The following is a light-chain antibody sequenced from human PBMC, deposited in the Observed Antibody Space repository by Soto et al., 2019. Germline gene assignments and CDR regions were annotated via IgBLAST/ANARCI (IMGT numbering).Light chain of an antibody. V-gene: IGKV3-15*01. Sequence: EIVMTQSPATLSVSPGERATLSCRASQSVSSNLAWYQQKPGQAPGLLIYGASTRATGITARFSGSGSGTEFTLTISSLQSEDFAVYYCQQYNRWPFTFGPGTRVDI. J-gene: IGKJ3*01. CDR1: QSVSSN. CDR3: QQYNRWPFT. CDR2: GAS.